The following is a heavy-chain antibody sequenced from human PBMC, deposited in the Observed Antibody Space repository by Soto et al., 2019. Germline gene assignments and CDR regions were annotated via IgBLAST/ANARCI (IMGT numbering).Heavy chain of an antibody. CDR2: INPTSGNT. V-gene: IGHV1-3*01. D-gene: IGHD6-19*01. CDR1: GYTFIHYA. Sequence: ASVKVSCKASGYTFIHYAIHWVRQAPGQRPEWMGLINPTSGNTQYSQNFQGRVTITRDTSASTAYMELSSLRSGDTAVYFCSRTGYSTGLYFYFDYWGQGTLVTVSS. J-gene: IGHJ4*02. CDR3: SRTGYSTGLYFYFDY.